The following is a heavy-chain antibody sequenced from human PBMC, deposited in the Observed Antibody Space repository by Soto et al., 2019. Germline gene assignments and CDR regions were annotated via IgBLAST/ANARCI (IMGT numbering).Heavy chain of an antibody. CDR2: INSDGSST. J-gene: IGHJ4*02. CDR1: GFTFSSYW. Sequence: GESLKISCAASGFTFSSYWMHWVRQAPGKGLVWVSRINSDGSSTSYADSVKGRFTISRDNAKNTLYLQMNSLRAEDTAVYYCARGLRRGIVVVPAVNDYWGQGTLVTVSS. CDR3: ARGLRRGIVVVPAVNDY. D-gene: IGHD2-2*01. V-gene: IGHV3-74*01.